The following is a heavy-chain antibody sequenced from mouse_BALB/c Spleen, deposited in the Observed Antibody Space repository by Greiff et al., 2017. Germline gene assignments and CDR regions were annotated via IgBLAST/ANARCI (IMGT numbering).Heavy chain of an antibody. J-gene: IGHJ4*01. CDR2: INPSSGYT. D-gene: IGHD2-4*01. V-gene: IGHV1-4*02. CDR1: GYTFTSYT. CDR3: ARPYDYDVYYAMDY. Sequence: VQLQQSAAELARPGASVKMSCKASGYTFTSYTMHWVKQRPGQGLEWIGYINPSSGYTEYNQKFKDKTTLTADKSSSTAYMQLSSLTSEDSAVYYCARPYDYDVYYAMDYWGQGTSVTVSS.